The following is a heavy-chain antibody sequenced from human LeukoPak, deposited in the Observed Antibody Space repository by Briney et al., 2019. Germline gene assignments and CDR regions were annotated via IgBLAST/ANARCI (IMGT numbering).Heavy chain of an antibody. CDR1: GFTFSSYG. V-gene: IGHV3-30*02. CDR2: IRYDGSNK. D-gene: IGHD3-3*01. J-gene: IGHJ5*02. CDR3: ANGRGRFLEWLFQS. Sequence: QSGGSLRLSCVASGFTFSSYGMHWVRQAPGKGLEWVAFIRYDGSNKYYADSVKGRFTISRDNSKNTLYLQMNSLRAEDTAVYYCANGRGRFLEWLFQSWGQGTLVTVSS.